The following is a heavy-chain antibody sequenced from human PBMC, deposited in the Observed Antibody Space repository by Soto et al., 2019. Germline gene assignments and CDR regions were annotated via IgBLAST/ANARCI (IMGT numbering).Heavy chain of an antibody. CDR3: AKVVVVTEDFYGMDV. CDR1: GFNLSSYS. CDR2: ISGGGGST. J-gene: IGHJ6*02. V-gene: IGHV3-23*01. D-gene: IGHD2-21*02. Sequence: GGSLRLSCAASGFNLSSYSMNWVRQAPGKGLEWVSGISGGGGSTYYADSVKGRFTISRDNSKNTLYLQMNSLRAEDTAVYYCAKVVVVTEDFYGMDVWGQGTTVTVSS.